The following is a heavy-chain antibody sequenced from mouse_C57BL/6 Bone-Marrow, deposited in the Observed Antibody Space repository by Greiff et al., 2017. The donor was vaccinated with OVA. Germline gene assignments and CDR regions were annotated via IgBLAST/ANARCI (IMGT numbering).Heavy chain of an antibody. CDR1: GFTFSDYG. J-gene: IGHJ1*03. Sequence: EVMLVESGGGLVKPGGSLKLSCAASGFTFSDYGMHWVRQAPEKGLEWVAYISSGSSTIYYADTVKGRFTISRDNAKNTLFLQMTSLRSEDTAMYYCARGLFLWYFDVWGTGTTVTVSS. V-gene: IGHV5-17*01. CDR2: ISSGSSTI. CDR3: ARGLFLWYFDV.